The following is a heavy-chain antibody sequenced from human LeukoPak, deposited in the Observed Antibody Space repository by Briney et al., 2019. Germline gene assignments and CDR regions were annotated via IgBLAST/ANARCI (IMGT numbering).Heavy chain of an antibody. V-gene: IGHV5-10-1*01. D-gene: IGHD6-13*01. J-gene: IGHJ4*02. CDR3: ARPYSSSWCYFDY. CDR2: IDPSDSYT. Sequence: GESLKISCKGSGYSYTSYWISWVRQMPGKGLEWMGRIDPSDSYTNYSPSFQGHVTISADKSISTAYLQWSSLKASDTAIYYCARPYSSSWCYFDYWGQGTLVTVSS. CDR1: GYSYTSYW.